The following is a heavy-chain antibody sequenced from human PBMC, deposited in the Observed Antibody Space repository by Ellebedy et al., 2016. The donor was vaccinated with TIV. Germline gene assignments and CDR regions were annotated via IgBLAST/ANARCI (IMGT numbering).Heavy chain of an antibody. CDR3: AKGEVLTTIAAFEI. CDR1: GFTVSSNY. CDR2: IYSRGTT. J-gene: IGHJ3*02. D-gene: IGHD2-21*02. Sequence: PGGSLRLSCAASGFTVSSNYMNWVRQAPGKGLEWVSVIYSRGTTFYADSVKGRFTISRDDSKNTLFLQMNSLRAEDTAEYYCAKGEVLTTIAAFEIWGQGTMVTVSS. V-gene: IGHV3-53*01.